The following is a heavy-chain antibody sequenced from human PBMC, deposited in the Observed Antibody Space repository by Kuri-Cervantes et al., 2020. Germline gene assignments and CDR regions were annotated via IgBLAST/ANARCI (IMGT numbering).Heavy chain of an antibody. CDR1: GFTFSTYW. J-gene: IGHJ6*02. Sequence: GESLKISCAASGFTFSTYWMSWVRQAPGKGLEWVANIKQDGSEKYYVDSVTGRFTISRDNSKNTLYLRMNSLRAEDTAVYYCAKGGSYDILTGYRHYYTFNTMDVWGQGTTVTVSS. V-gene: IGHV3-7*03. D-gene: IGHD3-9*01. CDR2: IKQDGSEK. CDR3: AKGGSYDILTGYRHYYTFNTMDV.